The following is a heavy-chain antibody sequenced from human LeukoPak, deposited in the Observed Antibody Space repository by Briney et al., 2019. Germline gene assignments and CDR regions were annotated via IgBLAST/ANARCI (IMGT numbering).Heavy chain of an antibody. CDR2: ISSSSSTI. D-gene: IGHD3-10*01. J-gene: IGHJ4*02. CDR3: ATTYYGPFFDY. CDR1: GFTFSDYS. Sequence: GGSLRLSCAASGFTFSDYSMNWVRQAPGKGLEWVSYISSSSSTIYYADSVKGRFTISRDDAKNSLYLQMNSLRAEDTALYYCATTYYGPFFDYWGQGTLVTVSS. V-gene: IGHV3-48*01.